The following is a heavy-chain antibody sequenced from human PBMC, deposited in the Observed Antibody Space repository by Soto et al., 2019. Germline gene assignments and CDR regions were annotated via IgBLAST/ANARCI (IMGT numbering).Heavy chain of an antibody. CDR1: GFSLSATGMA. CDR2: IYWDDDK. Sequence: QITLKESGPTLVKPTQTLTLTCTFSGFSLSATGMAVGWIRQPPGKALEWLALIYWDDDKRYRPSLEGRLTITNDTSNNQVVLTMTNMDPVDTGTYYCAREAMTIMVRAFDIWGQGTTVTVSS. J-gene: IGHJ3*02. CDR3: AREAMTIMVRAFDI. V-gene: IGHV2-5*02. D-gene: IGHD5-18*01.